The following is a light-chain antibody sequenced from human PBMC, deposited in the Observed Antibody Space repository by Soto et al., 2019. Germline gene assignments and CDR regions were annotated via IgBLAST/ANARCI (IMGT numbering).Light chain of an antibody. CDR2: GAS. CDR1: QSVPTN. J-gene: IGKJ1*01. CDR3: QQYDDWPRT. V-gene: IGKV3-15*01. Sequence: ERVMTQSPATLSVSPGERATLSCRASQSVPTNFPWYQQTPGQAPRLLIYGASTRAPGIPDRFRVSGSGTEFTLTISSLQSEDFASYSCQQYDDWPRTFGQGTKVEI.